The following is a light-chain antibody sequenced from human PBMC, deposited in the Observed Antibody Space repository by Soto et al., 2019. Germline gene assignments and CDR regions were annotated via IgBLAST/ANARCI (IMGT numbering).Light chain of an antibody. Sequence: EIELTQSPGTLSLSPGERATLSCRASQSVSSSYLAWYQQKPGQAPRLLIYGTSSRATGIPDRFSVSGSGTDFTLIISRLEPEDFAVYYCQQYGTSRTFGQGTKVDIK. J-gene: IGKJ1*01. CDR3: QQYGTSRT. V-gene: IGKV3-20*01. CDR1: QSVSSSY. CDR2: GTS.